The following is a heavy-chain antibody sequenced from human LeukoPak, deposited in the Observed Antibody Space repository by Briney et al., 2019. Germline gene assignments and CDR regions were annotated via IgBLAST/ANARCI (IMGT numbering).Heavy chain of an antibody. CDR2: IYHSGST. Sequence: SETLSLTCAVSGYSISSGYYWGWIRQSPGKGLEWIGSIYHSGSTYYNPSLKSRVTISVDTSKNQFSLKLSSVTAADTAVYYCARLDSTSWIPSDYWGQGTLVTVSS. D-gene: IGHD2-2*01. CDR3: ARLDSTSWIPSDY. J-gene: IGHJ4*02. V-gene: IGHV4-38-2*01. CDR1: GYSISSGYY.